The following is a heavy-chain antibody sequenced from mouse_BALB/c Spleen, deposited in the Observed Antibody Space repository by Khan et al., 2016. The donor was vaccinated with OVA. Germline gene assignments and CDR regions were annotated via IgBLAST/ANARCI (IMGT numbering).Heavy chain of an antibody. CDR1: GYTFTDYA. CDR2: ISTYYGDA. V-gene: IGHV1S137*01. J-gene: IGHJ4*01. CDR3: VRDYRYADYYAMDY. D-gene: IGHD2-14*01. Sequence: QVQLQQSGAELVRPGVSVKISCKGSGYTFTDYAMHWVKQSHAKSLEWIGVISTYYGDASYNQKFKDKATMTVDQSSSTAYMELARLTSEDSALYSCVRDYRYADYYAMDYWGQGTSVTVSS.